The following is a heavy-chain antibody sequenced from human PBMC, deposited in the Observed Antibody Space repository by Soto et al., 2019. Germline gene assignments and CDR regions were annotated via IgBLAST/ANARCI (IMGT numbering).Heavy chain of an antibody. CDR3: ARGRRYYDFWSGYYKAYYYYGMDV. J-gene: IGHJ6*02. CDR1: GGSFSGYY. V-gene: IGHV4-34*01. D-gene: IGHD3-3*01. Sequence: SETLCLTCAVYGGSFSGYYWSWIRQPPGKGLEWIGEINHSGSTNYNPSLKSRVTISVDTSKNQFSLKLSSVTAADTAVYYCARGRRYYDFWSGYYKAYYYYGMDVWGQGTTVT. CDR2: INHSGST.